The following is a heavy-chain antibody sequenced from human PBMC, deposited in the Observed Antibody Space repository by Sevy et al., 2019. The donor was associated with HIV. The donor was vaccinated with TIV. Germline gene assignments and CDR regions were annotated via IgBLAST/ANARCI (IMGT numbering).Heavy chain of an antibody. CDR1: GFTFSDYG. Sequence: GGSLRLSCAASGFTFSDYGMQWVRQAPGKGLEWVAVIWNDGSNKYYADSVKGRVTPSRDNSSNTRYLEQNGQRAEEPAVYCCARDVRGEGSRPGVLDYWGQGNLGTGSS. V-gene: IGHV3-33*01. J-gene: IGHJ4*02. CDR3: ARDVRGEGSRPGVLDY. CDR2: IWNDGSNK. D-gene: IGHD3-10*02.